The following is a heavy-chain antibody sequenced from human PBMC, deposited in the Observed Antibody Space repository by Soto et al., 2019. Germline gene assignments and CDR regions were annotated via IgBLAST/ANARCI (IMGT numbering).Heavy chain of an antibody. D-gene: IGHD2-21*02. Sequence: VESLKISCNGSGYSFTSYWIGWVRQMPWKGLEWMGIIYPGDSDTRYSPSFQGQVTISADKSISTAYLQWSSLKASDTAMYYCARHQVVTAIWQGGLNYYYYGMDVWGQGTTVTVSS. CDR2: IYPGDSDT. V-gene: IGHV5-51*01. CDR1: GYSFTSYW. CDR3: ARHQVVTAIWQGGLNYYYYGMDV. J-gene: IGHJ6*02.